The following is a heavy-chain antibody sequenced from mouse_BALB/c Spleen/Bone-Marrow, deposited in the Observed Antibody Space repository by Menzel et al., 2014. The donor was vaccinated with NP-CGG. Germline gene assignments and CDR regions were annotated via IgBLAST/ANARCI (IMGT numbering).Heavy chain of an antibody. Sequence: EVQLQQSGPELVKPGASVKISCKASGYTFTDYNMHWVKQSHAKSLEWIGVISTYSGNTNYNQKFKDKATLTADKSSSTAFMQLSSLTSEDSAVYYCARRAYGGSYGFAYWGQGTLVIVSA. J-gene: IGHJ3*01. CDR3: ARRAYGGSYGFAY. D-gene: IGHD1-1*01. CDR2: ISTYSGNT. V-gene: IGHV1S29*02. CDR1: GYTFTDYN.